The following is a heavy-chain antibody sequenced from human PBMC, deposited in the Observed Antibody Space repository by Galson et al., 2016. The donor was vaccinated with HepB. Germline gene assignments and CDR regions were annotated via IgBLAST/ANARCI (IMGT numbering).Heavy chain of an antibody. CDR1: GFTFSNYA. V-gene: IGHV3-23*01. D-gene: IGHD2-15*01. Sequence: SLRLSCAASGFTFSNYAMSWVRQAPGKGLEWVSAISHSSGGTYYADSVKGRFTISRDNSKNTLYLQMNSLGADDTAVYYCARDTKGRVEVVVAANYYYYYGMDVWGQGTTVTVSS. J-gene: IGHJ6*02. CDR3: ARDTKGRVEVVVAANYYYYYGMDV. CDR2: ISHSSGGT.